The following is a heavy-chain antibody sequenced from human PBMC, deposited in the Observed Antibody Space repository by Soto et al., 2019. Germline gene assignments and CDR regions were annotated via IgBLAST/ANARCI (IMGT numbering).Heavy chain of an antibody. CDR3: ARSIVVVTALDY. D-gene: IGHD2-21*02. CDR2: INAGNGNT. J-gene: IGHJ4*02. Sequence: QVQLVQSGAEEKKPGASVKVSCKASGYTFTSYAMHWVRQAPGQRLEWMGWINAGNGNTKYSQKFQGRVTITRATSASTAYMELSSLRSEATALYYCARSIVVVTALDYWGQGTLGTVA. CDR1: GYTFTSYA. V-gene: IGHV1-3*05.